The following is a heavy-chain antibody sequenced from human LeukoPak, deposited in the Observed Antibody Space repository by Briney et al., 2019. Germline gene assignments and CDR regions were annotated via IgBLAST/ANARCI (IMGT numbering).Heavy chain of an antibody. CDR2: INPNSGGT. V-gene: IGHV1-2*02. Sequence: ASVKVSCKASGYTFTGYYMHWVRQAPGQGLEWMGWINPNSGGTNYAQKFQGRVTMTRDTSISTAYMELSRLRSDDTAVYYCARVREVGATDWPFDYWGQGTLVTVSS. J-gene: IGHJ4*02. D-gene: IGHD1-26*01. CDR3: ARVREVGATDWPFDY. CDR1: GYTFTGYY.